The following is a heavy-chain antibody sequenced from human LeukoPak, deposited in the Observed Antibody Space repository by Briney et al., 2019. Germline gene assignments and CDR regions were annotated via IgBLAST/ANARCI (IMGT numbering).Heavy chain of an antibody. CDR2: IYTSGST. CDR3: ARARGIQLRKGCNWFDP. CDR1: GGSISSGSYY. J-gene: IGHJ5*02. D-gene: IGHD5-18*01. V-gene: IGHV4-61*02. Sequence: SQTLSLTCTVSGGSISSGSYYWSWIRQPAGKGLEWIGRIYTSGSTNYNPSLKSRVTISVDTSKNQFSLKLSSVTAADTAVYYCARARGIQLRKGCNWFDPWGQGTLVTVSS.